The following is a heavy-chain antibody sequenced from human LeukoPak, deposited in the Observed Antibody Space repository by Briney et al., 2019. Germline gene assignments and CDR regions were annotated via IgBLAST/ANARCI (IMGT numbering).Heavy chain of an antibody. Sequence: SETLSLTCAVYGGSFGGYYWSWIRQPPGKGLEWIGETNHSGSTNYNPSLKSRVTISVDTSKNQFSLKLSSVTAADTAVYYCARGYGHFDYWGQGTLVTVSS. D-gene: IGHD4-17*01. CDR2: TNHSGST. CDR1: GGSFGGYY. V-gene: IGHV4-34*01. J-gene: IGHJ4*02. CDR3: ARGYGHFDY.